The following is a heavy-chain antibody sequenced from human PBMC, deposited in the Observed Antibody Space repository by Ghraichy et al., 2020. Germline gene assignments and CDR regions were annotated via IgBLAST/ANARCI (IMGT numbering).Heavy chain of an antibody. V-gene: IGHV3-23*01. J-gene: IGHJ4*02. CDR2: ISGSGGDT. CDR1: GFTFSSYA. D-gene: IGHD2-21*02. Sequence: GGSLRLSCAASGFTFSSYAMNWVRQAPGKGLEWVSSISGSGGDTYYADSVKGRFTISRDNSKNTLYLQMNSLRAEDTAIYYCAKDSLYNGVAVTGNYFDYWGQGTLVTVSS. CDR3: AKDSLYNGVAVTGNYFDY.